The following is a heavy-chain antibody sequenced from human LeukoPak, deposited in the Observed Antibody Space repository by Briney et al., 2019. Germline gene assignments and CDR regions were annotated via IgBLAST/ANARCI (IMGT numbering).Heavy chain of an antibody. CDR3: AREGDGSGSPWYGMDV. V-gene: IGHV1-24*01. D-gene: IGHD3-10*01. Sequence: ASVKVSCKVSGYTLTELSMHWVRQAPGKGLEWMGGFDPEDGETIYAQKFQGRVTMTEDTSTDTAYMELSSLRSEDTAVYYCAREGDGSGSPWYGMDVWGQGTTVTVSS. CDR1: GYTLTELS. CDR2: FDPEDGET. J-gene: IGHJ6*02.